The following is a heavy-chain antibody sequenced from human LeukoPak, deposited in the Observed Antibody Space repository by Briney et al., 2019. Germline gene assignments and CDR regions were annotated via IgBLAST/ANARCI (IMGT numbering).Heavy chain of an antibody. J-gene: IGHJ4*02. CDR1: GFTFSSYA. CDR3: ARPYSMDPGSLDY. D-gene: IGHD2/OR15-2a*01. Sequence: PGGSLRLSCAASGFTFSSYAMHWVRQAPGKGLEWVAVISYDGSNKYYADSVKGRFTISRDNSKNTLYLQMNSLRAEDTAVYYCARPYSMDPGSLDYWGQGTLVTVSS. V-gene: IGHV3-30-3*01. CDR2: ISYDGSNK.